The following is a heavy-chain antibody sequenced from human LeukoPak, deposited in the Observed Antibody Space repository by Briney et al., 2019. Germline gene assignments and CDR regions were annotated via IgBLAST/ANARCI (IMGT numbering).Heavy chain of an antibody. CDR3: ARQGSAAGTDLDFTTYYYYYGMDV. V-gene: IGHV5-10-1*01. D-gene: IGHD6-13*01. CDR2: IDPSDSYT. Sequence: GESLKISCKGSGYSFTSYWISWVRQMPGKGLGWMGRIDPSDSYTNYSPSFQGHVTIPADKSISTAYLQWSSLKASDTAMYYCARQGSAAGTDLDFTTYYYYYGMDVWGKGTTVTVSS. J-gene: IGHJ6*04. CDR1: GYSFTSYW.